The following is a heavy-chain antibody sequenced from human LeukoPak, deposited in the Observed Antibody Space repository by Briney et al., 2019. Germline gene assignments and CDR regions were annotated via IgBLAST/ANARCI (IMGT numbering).Heavy chain of an antibody. D-gene: IGHD5-18*01. CDR1: GFTVSSNY. CDR3: TTGTWIQLWLPDY. Sequence: GGSLRLSCAASGFTVSSNYMSWVRQAPGKGLEWVSVIYSGGSSYYADSVKGRFTISRDNSKNTVYLQMNSLRGEDTAVYYCTTGTWIQLWLPDYWGQGTLVTVSS. J-gene: IGHJ4*02. V-gene: IGHV3-53*01. CDR2: IYSGGSS.